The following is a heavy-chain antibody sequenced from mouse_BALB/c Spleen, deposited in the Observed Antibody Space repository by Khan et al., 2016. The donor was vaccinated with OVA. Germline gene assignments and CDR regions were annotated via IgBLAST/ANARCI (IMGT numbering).Heavy chain of an antibody. CDR1: GYTFTNYW. J-gene: IGHJ2*01. CDR2: IYPGDGDT. Sequence: QVQLQQSGAELARPGASVKLSCKASGYTFTNYWIQWVKQRPGQGLEWIGTIYPGDGDTKYTQKFKGKATLTEDKSSSTAYMQLSSLASEDSAVYYCASIFDNYFDYWGQGTTLTVSS. V-gene: IGHV1-87*01. CDR3: ASIFDNYFDY.